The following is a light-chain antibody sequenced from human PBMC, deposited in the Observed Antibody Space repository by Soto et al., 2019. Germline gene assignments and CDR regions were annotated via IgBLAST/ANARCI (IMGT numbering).Light chain of an antibody. Sequence: DIRMTQSPSTLSAVVGDRVTITCRASESVSSSVAWYQQEPGKAPKLLIYDASTLESGVPSRFSGSGFGTEFTLTINSLQPDDFGTYYCQQYESFSPYTFGRGTRLEIK. CDR1: ESVSSS. J-gene: IGKJ2*01. CDR3: QQYESFSPYT. V-gene: IGKV1-5*01. CDR2: DAS.